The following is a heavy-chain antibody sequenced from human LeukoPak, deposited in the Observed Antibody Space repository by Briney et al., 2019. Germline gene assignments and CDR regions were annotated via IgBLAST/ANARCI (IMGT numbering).Heavy chain of an antibody. Sequence: SVKVSCKASGGTFSSYAISRVRQAPGQGLEWMGGIIPIFGTANYAQKFQGRVTITADESTSTAYMELSSLRSEDTAVYYCARVYDYVWGSPLSAFDIWGQGTMVTVSS. V-gene: IGHV1-69*13. CDR3: ARVYDYVWGSPLSAFDI. CDR1: GGTFSSYA. D-gene: IGHD3-16*01. CDR2: IIPIFGTA. J-gene: IGHJ3*02.